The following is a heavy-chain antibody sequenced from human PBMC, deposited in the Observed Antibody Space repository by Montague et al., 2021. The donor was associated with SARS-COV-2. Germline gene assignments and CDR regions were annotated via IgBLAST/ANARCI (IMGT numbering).Heavy chain of an antibody. J-gene: IGHJ4*02. CDR2: VDYSGNT. CDR1: GGPISGSSYY. CDR3: ARREYSYGLGD. Sequence: SETLSLTCTVTGGPISGSSYYWGWIRQSPGKGLEWIASVDYSGNTYYSPSLKSPLTISVDTSKNPFSLKLNSVTAADTALYYCARREYSYGLGDWGQGTLVTVSS. D-gene: IGHD5-18*01. V-gene: IGHV4-39*01.